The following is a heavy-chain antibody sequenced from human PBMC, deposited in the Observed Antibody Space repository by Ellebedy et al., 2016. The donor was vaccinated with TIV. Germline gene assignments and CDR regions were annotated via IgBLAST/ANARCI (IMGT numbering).Heavy chain of an antibody. CDR2: ISYNSAYI. D-gene: IGHD3-22*01. J-gene: IGHJ4*02. CDR3: TRRCVSGDYGSPGDY. CDR1: GFTFSSFA. Sequence: PGGSLRLSCAGSGFTFSSFAMSWVRQTPGKGLEWVSAISYNSAYIYYIDSVKGRFNISRDNSKNTLYRQMNSLRVEDTAVYYCTRRCVSGDYGSPGDYWGPGTLVTVSS. V-gene: IGHV3-23*01.